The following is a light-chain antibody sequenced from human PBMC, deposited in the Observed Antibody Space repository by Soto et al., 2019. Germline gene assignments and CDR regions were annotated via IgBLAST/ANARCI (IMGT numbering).Light chain of an antibody. J-gene: IGLJ2*01. CDR2: DVS. CDR1: SSDVGGYNY. CDR3: SSYTSSSTRVV. Sequence: QSALTQPASVSGSPGQSITISCTGTSSDVGGYNYVSWYQQHPGKAPKLMIYDVSNRPSGVSNRFYGSKSGNTASLTLSGLQAEDEADYYCSSYTSSSTRVVFGGGTKLTVL. V-gene: IGLV2-14*01.